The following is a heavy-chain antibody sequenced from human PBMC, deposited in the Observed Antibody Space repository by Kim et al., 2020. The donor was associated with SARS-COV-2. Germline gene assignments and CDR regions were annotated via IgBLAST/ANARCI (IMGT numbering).Heavy chain of an antibody. CDR1: GFTFRSYW. D-gene: IGHD1-26*01. CDR3: ARVEVNSGSPDGHYMDV. Sequence: GGSLRLSCVASGFTFRSYWMTWVRQAPGKGLEWVANIKQDGSEKYYVDSVKGRFTISRDNAKNSLYLQMNSLGAEDTAVFFCARVEVNSGSPDGHYMDVWGKGTTVTVSS. CDR2: IKQDGSEK. J-gene: IGHJ6*03. V-gene: IGHV3-7*01.